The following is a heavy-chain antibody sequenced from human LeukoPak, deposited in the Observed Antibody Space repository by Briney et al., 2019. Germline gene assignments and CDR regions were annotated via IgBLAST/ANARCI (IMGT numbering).Heavy chain of an antibody. CDR2: INPNSGGT. CDR1: GYTFTGYY. J-gene: IGHJ6*03. Sequence: ASVKVSCKASGYTFTGYYMHWVRQATGQGLEWMGRINPNSGGTNYAQKFQGRVTVTRETPISTAYMELSRLRADDTAVYYRARGSSWYDCYYYMDVWGKGTTVTVSS. V-gene: IGHV1-2*06. D-gene: IGHD6-13*01. CDR3: ARGSSWYDCYYYMDV.